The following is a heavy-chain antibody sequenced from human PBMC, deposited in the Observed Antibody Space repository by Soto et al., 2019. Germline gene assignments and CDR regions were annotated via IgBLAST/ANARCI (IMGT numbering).Heavy chain of an antibody. V-gene: IGHV3-30-3*01. D-gene: IGHD5-12*01. CDR1: GFTFSSYA. CDR3: ARDYYRFNSGYGFSMDV. Sequence: ETVGGVVQPGRSLRLSCAASGFTFSSYAMHWVRQAPGKGLEWVAVISYDGSNKYYADSVKGRFTISRDNSKNTLYLQMNSLRAEDAAVYSCARDYYRFNSGYGFSMDVWGPGATVTVSS. J-gene: IGHJ6*02. CDR2: ISYDGSNK.